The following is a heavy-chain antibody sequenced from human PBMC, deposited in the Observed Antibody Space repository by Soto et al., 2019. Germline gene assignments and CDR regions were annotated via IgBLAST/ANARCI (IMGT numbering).Heavy chain of an antibody. CDR3: AREVIGCNDP. CDR1: GYTFTSYD. J-gene: IGHJ5*02. CDR2: MNPNSGNT. V-gene: IGHV1-8*01. Sequence: QVQLVQSGAEVKKPGASVKVSCKASGYTFTSYDIYWVRQATGQGLEWMGWMNPNSGNTGYAQKCQGRVTMTRNTSISTAYMELCSVRSEDAAVYYCAREVIGCNDPWGQGTLVTVSS. D-gene: IGHD3-10*01.